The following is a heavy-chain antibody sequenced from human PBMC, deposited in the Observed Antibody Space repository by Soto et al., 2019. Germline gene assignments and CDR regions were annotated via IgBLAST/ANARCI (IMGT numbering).Heavy chain of an antibody. J-gene: IGHJ3*02. D-gene: IGHD7-27*01. CDR3: ASGRGDPGIDI. Sequence: QVQLVQSGAEVKKPGASVKVSCKASGYSFISYGVNWVRQATGQGLEWMGWMNPNSGNTGYAQRFQGRVTMTRNTSISTAYMELSSLRSDDTAVYYCASGRGDPGIDIWGQGTMVTVSS. V-gene: IGHV1-8*01. CDR1: GYSFISYG. CDR2: MNPNSGNT.